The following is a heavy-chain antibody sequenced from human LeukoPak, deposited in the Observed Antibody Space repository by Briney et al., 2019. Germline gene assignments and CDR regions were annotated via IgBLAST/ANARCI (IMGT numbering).Heavy chain of an antibody. Sequence: ASVKVSCKASGYTFTGYYMHWVRQAPGQGLEWMGWINPNSGGTNYAQKFQGRVTITADKSTSTAYMELSSLRSEDTAVYYCARVVGARAYFDYWGQGTLVTVSS. CDR1: GYTFTGYY. V-gene: IGHV1-2*02. CDR2: INPNSGGT. CDR3: ARVVGARAYFDY. D-gene: IGHD1-26*01. J-gene: IGHJ4*02.